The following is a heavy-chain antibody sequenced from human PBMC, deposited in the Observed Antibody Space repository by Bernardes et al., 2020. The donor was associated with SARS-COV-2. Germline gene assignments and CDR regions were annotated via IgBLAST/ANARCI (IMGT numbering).Heavy chain of an antibody. J-gene: IGHJ4*02. CDR1: GFTFSSYA. CDR2: ITGSDGTT. V-gene: IGHV3-23*01. CDR3: AKERRYNSAWYPIQFDY. D-gene: IGHD6-19*01. Sequence: GGSLRLSCAASGFTFSSYAMTWVRKAPGKGLEWVSAITGSDGTTYYADSVKGRFTISRDNSKNTLYLQMNSLRAEDTAVYYCAKERRYNSAWYPIQFDYLGQGTLVTVSS.